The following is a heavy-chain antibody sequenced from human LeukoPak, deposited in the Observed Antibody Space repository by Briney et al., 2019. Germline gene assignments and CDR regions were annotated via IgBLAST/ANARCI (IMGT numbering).Heavy chain of an antibody. D-gene: IGHD1-26*01. CDR1: GFTFSDYY. CDR2: ISSSGSTI. J-gene: IGHJ3*02. CDR3: ARDQGGSYPDWQDAFDI. Sequence: PGGSLSLSCAASGFTFSDYYMSWIRQAPGKGLEWVSYISSSGSTIYYADSVKGRFTISRDNAKNSLYLQMNSLRAEDTAVYYCARDQGGSYPDWQDAFDIWGQGTMVTVSS. V-gene: IGHV3-11*04.